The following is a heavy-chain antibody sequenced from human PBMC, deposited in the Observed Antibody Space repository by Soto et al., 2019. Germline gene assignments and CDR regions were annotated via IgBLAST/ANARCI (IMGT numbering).Heavy chain of an antibody. CDR2: ISVYNGNI. CDR1: GYMFNTYG. J-gene: IGHJ4*02. D-gene: IGHD3-10*01. V-gene: IGHV1-18*01. CDR3: ARTYGSGDYFLPFEY. Sequence: QVQLLQSGAEVKKPGASVKVSCKASGYMFNTYGITWVRQAPGQGLEWMGWISVYNGNIDYAQKFEGRVTMTTDTSTSTAYMELKSLTSDDTAVYYCARTYGSGDYFLPFEYWGQGTPFSVSS.